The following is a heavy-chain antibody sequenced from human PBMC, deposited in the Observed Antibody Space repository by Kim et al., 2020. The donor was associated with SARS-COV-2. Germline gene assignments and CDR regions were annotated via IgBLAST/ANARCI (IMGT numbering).Heavy chain of an antibody. D-gene: IGHD6-13*01. V-gene: IGHV1-2*06. Sequence: ASVKVSCKASGYTFTAYFMHWVRQAPGQGLEWMGRINPNGGDTNDAQKFHGRVTMTRDTSISTAYMELSSLKSDDTAVYYCAREREAAAGRFFDFWGQGTLVTVSS. CDR3: AREREAAAGRFFDF. CDR2: INPNGGDT. J-gene: IGHJ4*02. CDR1: GYTFTAYF.